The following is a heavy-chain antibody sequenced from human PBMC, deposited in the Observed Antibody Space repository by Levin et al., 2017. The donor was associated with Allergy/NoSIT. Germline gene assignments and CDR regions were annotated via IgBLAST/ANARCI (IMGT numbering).Heavy chain of an antibody. V-gene: IGHV1-8*01. D-gene: IGHD5-24*01. CDR1: GYTFTSYD. CDR3: ARGRNNYSPRDY. Sequence: GESLKISCKASGYTFTSYDINWVRQATGQGLEWMGWMNPNSGNTGYAQKFQGRVTMTRNTSISTAYMELSSLRSEDTAVYYCARGRNNYSPRDYWGQGTLVTVSS. CDR2: MNPNSGNT. J-gene: IGHJ4*02.